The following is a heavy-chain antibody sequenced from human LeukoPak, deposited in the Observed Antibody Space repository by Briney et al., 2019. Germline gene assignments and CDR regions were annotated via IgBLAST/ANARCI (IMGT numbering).Heavy chain of an antibody. D-gene: IGHD6-6*01. CDR1: GFTFSGSA. CDR3: ARWSGSVTARNYYYYMDV. V-gene: IGHV4-4*07. Sequence: GSLRLSCAASGFTFSGSAMHWIRQPAGSGLEWIGRIYTSGTTDYNPSLRTRVTISVDASRNQFSLNLSSVTAADTAVYYCARWSGSVTARNYYYYMDVWGEGTTVTVSS. CDR2: IYTSGTT. J-gene: IGHJ6*03.